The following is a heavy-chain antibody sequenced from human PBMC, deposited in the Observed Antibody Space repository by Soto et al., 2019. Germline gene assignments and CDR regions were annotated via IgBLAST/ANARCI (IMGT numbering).Heavy chain of an antibody. CDR1: GFTFSSYA. CDR2: ISGSGGST. D-gene: IGHD2-2*01. CDR3: AKDSVGYCSSTSCYGYDY. J-gene: IGHJ4*02. V-gene: IGHV3-23*01. Sequence: PGGSLRLSCAASGFTFSSYAMSWVRQAPGKGLEWVSAISGSGGSTYYADSVKGRFTISRDNSKNTLYLQMNSLRAEDTAVYYCAKDSVGYCSSTSCYGYDYWGQGTLVTVSS.